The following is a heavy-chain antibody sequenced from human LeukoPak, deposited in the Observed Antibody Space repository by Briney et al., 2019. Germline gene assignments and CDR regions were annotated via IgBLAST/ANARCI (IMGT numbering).Heavy chain of an antibody. Sequence: SETLSLTCTVSGGSISSYYWSWIRQPPGKGLEWIGYIYYSGSTNYNPSLKSRVTISVDTSKNQFSLKLSSVTAADTAVYYCARQQGETDYYGSGSYYDYWGQGTLVTVSS. J-gene: IGHJ4*02. CDR2: IYYSGST. CDR3: ARQQGETDYYGSGSYYDY. V-gene: IGHV4-59*08. D-gene: IGHD3-10*01. CDR1: GGSISSYY.